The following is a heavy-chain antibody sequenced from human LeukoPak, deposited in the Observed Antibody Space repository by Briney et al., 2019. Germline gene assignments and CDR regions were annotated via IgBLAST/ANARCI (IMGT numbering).Heavy chain of an antibody. D-gene: IGHD6-19*01. V-gene: IGHV3-23*01. CDR3: AREGWESRIDY. CDR1: GSTFSRYA. J-gene: IGHJ4*02. CDR2: ISESDGST. Sequence: GGSLRLSCAASGSTFSRYAMSWVRQAPGKGLEWLSAISESDGSTYYADSVKGRFTISRDNSKNSLYLQMNSLRAEDTAVYYCAREGWESRIDYWGQGTLVTVSS.